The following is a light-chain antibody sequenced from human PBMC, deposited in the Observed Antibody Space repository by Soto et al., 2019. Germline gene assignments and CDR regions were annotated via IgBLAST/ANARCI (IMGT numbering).Light chain of an antibody. CDR2: KAS. Sequence: MTQVRTSVDASVGHRVTIIWRASQSISSWLAWYQQKPGKAPKLLIYKASSLESGVPSRFSGSGSGTDFTLTISSLQPEDFATYYCLQDYNYPLTFGQGTKVDIK. CDR1: QSISSW. CDR3: LQDYNYPLT. J-gene: IGKJ4*01. V-gene: IGKV1-5*03.